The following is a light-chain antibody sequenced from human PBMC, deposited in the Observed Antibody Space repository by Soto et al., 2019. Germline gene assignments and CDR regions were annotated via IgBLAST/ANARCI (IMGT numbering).Light chain of an antibody. CDR3: SSYTSSVTYV. V-gene: IGLV2-14*01. J-gene: IGLJ1*01. CDR1: SSDVGGFDY. Sequence: QAVVTQPASVSGSPGQSITISCTGTSSDVGGFDYVSWYQQNPGKAPKLIIYEVTNRPSGVSNRFSGSKSGNTASLTISGLQAQDEADYYCSSYTSSVTYVFGTGTKLTVL. CDR2: EVT.